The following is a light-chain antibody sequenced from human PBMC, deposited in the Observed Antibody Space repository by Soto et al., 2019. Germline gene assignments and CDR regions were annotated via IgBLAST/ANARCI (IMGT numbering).Light chain of an antibody. CDR2: DAS. CDR1: QSVSSF. CDR3: QQRSNWPIT. J-gene: IGKJ5*01. Sequence: KVVTRSRAKLPGCLGKEANSSCSDSQSVSSFLAWYQKKPGQAPRLLIYDASNRATGIPARFTGSGSGTDFTLTISSLEPEDFAVYYCQQRSNWPITFGQGTRLEIK. V-gene: IGKV3-11*01.